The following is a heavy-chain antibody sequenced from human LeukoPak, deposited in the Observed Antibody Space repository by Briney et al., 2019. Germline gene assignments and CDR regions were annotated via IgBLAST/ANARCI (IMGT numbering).Heavy chain of an antibody. CDR3: ARVKTMIVVVRLFDY. V-gene: IGHV1-2*02. CDR1: GYTFTGYY. Sequence: ASVKVSCKASGYTFTGYYMHWVRQAPGEGLEWMGWINPNSGGTNYAQKFQGRATMTRDTSISTAFMELSRLKSDDTAVYYCARVKTMIVVVRLFDYWGQGPLVTVSS. D-gene: IGHD3-22*01. J-gene: IGHJ4*02. CDR2: INPNSGGT.